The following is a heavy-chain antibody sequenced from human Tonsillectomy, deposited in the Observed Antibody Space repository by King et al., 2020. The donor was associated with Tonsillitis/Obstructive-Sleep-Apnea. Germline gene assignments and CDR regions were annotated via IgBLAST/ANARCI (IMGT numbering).Heavy chain of an antibody. D-gene: IGHD3-10*01. V-gene: IGHV1-46*01. Sequence: VPLVESGAAVKKPGASVKVSCKASGYTFTSYYMHWVRQAPGQGLEWMGIINPSGGSTSYAQKFQGRVNMTRDTSTSTLYMELSSLRSEDTAVYYCAREGFGGNMDVWGKGTTVTVSS. CDR1: GYTFTSYY. CDR3: AREGFGGNMDV. CDR2: INPSGGST. J-gene: IGHJ6*03.